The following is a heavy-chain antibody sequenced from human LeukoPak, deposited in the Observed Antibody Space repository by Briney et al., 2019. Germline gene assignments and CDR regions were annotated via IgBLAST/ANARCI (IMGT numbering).Heavy chain of an antibody. D-gene: IGHD1-14*01. CDR1: GFTLSAHG. CDR2: IWYDGNTK. V-gene: IGHV3-33*01. CDR3: ARDEVITFRLFDH. J-gene: IGHJ4*02. Sequence: GGSLRLSCAAAGFTLSAHGMHWVRQAPGKGLEWLAVIWYDGNTKYYSDSVKGRFTISRDSSKNTLYLEMNSLRAEDTAVYYCARDEVITFRLFDHWGQGTLVTVSS.